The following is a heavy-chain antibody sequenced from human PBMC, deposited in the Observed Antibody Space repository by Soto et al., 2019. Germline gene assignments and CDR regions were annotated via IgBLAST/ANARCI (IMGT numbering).Heavy chain of an antibody. CDR3: ARGQIVLMVYAINWFDP. CDR1: GGSFSGYY. CDR2: INHSGST. J-gene: IGHJ5*02. V-gene: IGHV4-34*01. Sequence: ETLSLTCAVYGGSFSGYYWSWIRQPPGKGLEWIGEINHSGSTNYNPSLKSRVTISVDTSKNQFSLKLSSVTAADTAVYYCARGQIVLMVYAINWFDPWGQGTLVTVSS. D-gene: IGHD2-8*01.